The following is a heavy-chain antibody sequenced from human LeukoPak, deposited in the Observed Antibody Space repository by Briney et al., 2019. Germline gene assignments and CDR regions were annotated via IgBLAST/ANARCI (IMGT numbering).Heavy chain of an antibody. CDR3: ARHFPYCGGDCPYYYMDV. Sequence: SETLSLTCSVSGASISSDYWSWIRQPPGKGLEWIGNIYSSESTKYNPSLGSRATISGDTSKNQFSLKLSSVTAADTAVYYCARHFPYCGGDCPYYYMDVWGKGTTVTVSS. CDR2: IYSSEST. D-gene: IGHD2-21*02. J-gene: IGHJ6*03. CDR1: GASISSDY. V-gene: IGHV4-4*09.